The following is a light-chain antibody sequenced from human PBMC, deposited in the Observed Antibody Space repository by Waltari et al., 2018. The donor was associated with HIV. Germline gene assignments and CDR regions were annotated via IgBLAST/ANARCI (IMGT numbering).Light chain of an antibody. CDR3: QQYDNLPRT. CDR1: QDISNY. J-gene: IGKJ4*01. Sequence: DIQMSQSPSSLSASVGDSVTITCQASQDISNYLNWYQQKPGKAPKLLIYDASNLETGVPSRFSGSGSVTDFTFTISSLQPEDIATYYCQQYDNLPRTFGGGTKVEIK. V-gene: IGKV1-33*01. CDR2: DAS.